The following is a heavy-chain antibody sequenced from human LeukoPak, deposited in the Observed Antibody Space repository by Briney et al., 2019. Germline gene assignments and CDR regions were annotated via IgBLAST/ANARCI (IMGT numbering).Heavy chain of an antibody. V-gene: IGHV4-39*01. CDR3: ARRRYYDSSGYLD. Sequence: PSETLSLTCTVFGDSVSRSDSYWVWIRQPPGKGLEWIVTIYYSGRTYYSPSLKSRVTISVDTSNNQFSLNLSSVTAADTALYFCARRRYYDSSGYLDWGQGTLVTVSS. D-gene: IGHD3-22*01. CDR2: IYYSGRT. J-gene: IGHJ1*01. CDR1: GDSVSRSDSY.